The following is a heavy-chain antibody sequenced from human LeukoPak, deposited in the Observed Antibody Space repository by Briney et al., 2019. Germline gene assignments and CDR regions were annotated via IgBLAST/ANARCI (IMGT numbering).Heavy chain of an antibody. V-gene: IGHV4-39*01. CDR3: ARQGSMTRGGYWLDP. D-gene: IGHD3-10*01. J-gene: IGHJ5*02. CDR2: IHYTGRT. Sequence: SETLSLTCTVSGASINTTIYWAWIRQPPGKGLESIGNIHYTGRTYSNASLNSRVTISVDTSKNQFSLKLTSVSAADTAVYYCARQGSMTRGGYWLDPWGRGTLVIVSS. CDR1: GASINTTIY.